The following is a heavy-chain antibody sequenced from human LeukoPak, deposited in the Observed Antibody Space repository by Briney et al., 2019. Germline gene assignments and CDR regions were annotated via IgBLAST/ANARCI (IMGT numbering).Heavy chain of an antibody. CDR1: GYTFTYRY. CDR2: ITPFNGNT. CDR3: AREDDYGGNSVAY. V-gene: IGHV1-45*02. J-gene: IGHJ4*02. Sequence: ASVTVSCKASGYTFTYRYLHWVRQAPGQALEWMGWITPFNGNTNYAQKFQDRVTITRDRSMSTAYMELSSLRSDDTAVYYCAREDDYGGNSVAYWGQGTLVTVSS. D-gene: IGHD4-17*01.